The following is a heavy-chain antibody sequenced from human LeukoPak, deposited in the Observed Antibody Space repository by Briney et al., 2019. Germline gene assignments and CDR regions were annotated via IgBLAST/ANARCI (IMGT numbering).Heavy chain of an antibody. CDR2: INSDGSST. CDR3: ARDSATDYYGSGSSQLDY. J-gene: IGHJ4*02. Sequence: GGSLRLSCAASGFTFSSYWMHWVRQAPGKGLVWVSRINSDGSSTSYADSVKGRFTISRDNAKNTLYLQMNSLRAEDTAVYYCARDSATDYYGSGSSQLDYWGQGTLVTVSS. V-gene: IGHV3-74*01. CDR1: GFTFSSYW. D-gene: IGHD3-10*01.